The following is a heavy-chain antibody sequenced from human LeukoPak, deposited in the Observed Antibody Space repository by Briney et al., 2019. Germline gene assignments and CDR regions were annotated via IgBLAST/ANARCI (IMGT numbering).Heavy chain of an antibody. V-gene: IGHV1-18*04. CDR3: ARDSDYSGNGNGDWFDP. J-gene: IGHJ5*02. CDR1: GFRLTSYG. Sequence: ASVKVSCKASGFRLTSYGVSWMRQAPGQGLEWMGWIGPHTGITHYAEKFEDRVTMTIDTSTTTAYMELRSLRYADTAVYYCARDSDYSGNGNGDWFDPWGQGTVITVSS. D-gene: IGHD4-11*01. CDR2: IGPHTGIT.